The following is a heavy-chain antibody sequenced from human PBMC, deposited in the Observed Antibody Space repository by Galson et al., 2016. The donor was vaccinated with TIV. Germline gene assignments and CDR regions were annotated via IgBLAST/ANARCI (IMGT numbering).Heavy chain of an antibody. CDR2: ISRSSTSI. CDR1: GFTFSSYS. CDR3: VRGMQLRPY. D-gene: IGHD6-13*01. Sequence: SLRLSCAASGFTFSSYSMNWVRQAPGKGLEWVSSISRSSTSIYYADSVKGRFTITRDNAKNSLYLQMNSLRAEDTAVYYCVRGMQLRPYWGQGTLVIVSS. J-gene: IGHJ4*02. V-gene: IGHV3-21*01.